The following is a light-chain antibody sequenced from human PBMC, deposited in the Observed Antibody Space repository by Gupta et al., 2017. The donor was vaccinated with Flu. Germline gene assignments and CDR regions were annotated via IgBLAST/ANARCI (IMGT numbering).Light chain of an antibody. CDR1: QSLLHSNGHNY. V-gene: IGKV2-28*01. CDR2: LGS. Sequence: DIVMTQSPLSLPVTPGEPASISCRSSQSLLHSNGHNYLDWYVQKPGQSPQLLIYLGSDRASGVPDRFSGSGSGTDFTLKISSVEAEDVGVYYCMQALHTPPTFGHGTKVDLK. J-gene: IGKJ3*01. CDR3: MQALHTPPT.